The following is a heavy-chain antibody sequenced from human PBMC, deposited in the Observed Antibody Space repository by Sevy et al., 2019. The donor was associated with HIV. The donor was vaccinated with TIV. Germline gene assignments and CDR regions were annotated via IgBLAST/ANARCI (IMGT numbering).Heavy chain of an antibody. V-gene: IGHV4-61*01. CDR2: IYYSGST. Sequence: PSETLSLTCTVSGGSVSSGSYYWSWIRQPPGKGLEWIGYIYYSGSTNYNPSLKSRVTISVDTSKNQFSLKLSSVTAADTAMYYCARDQQGYCSSTSCWGHYYYGMDVWGQGTTVTVSS. D-gene: IGHD2-2*01. CDR3: ARDQQGYCSSTSCWGHYYYGMDV. CDR1: GGSVSSGSYY. J-gene: IGHJ6*02.